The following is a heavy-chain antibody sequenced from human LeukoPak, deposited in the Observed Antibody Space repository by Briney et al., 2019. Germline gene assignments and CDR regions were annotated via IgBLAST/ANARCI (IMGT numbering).Heavy chain of an antibody. CDR3: ARAADTVTTGYFNY. D-gene: IGHD4-17*01. Sequence: SQTLSLTCTVSGASISSGTYSWSWLRQPAGQGLEWIGRIFSSGSTNYNPSLKSRVTISVDTSKNQFFLKLSSVTAADTAVYFCARAADTVTTGYFNYWGQGTLVTVSS. V-gene: IGHV4-61*02. CDR1: GASISSGTYS. J-gene: IGHJ4*02. CDR2: IFSSGST.